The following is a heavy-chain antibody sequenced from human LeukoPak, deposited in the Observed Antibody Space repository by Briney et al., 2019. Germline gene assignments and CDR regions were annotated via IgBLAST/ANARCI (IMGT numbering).Heavy chain of an antibody. D-gene: IGHD6-13*01. Sequence: PGGSLRLSCAASGFTFSSYGMSWVRQAPGKGLEWVSGISDSGGSRHYADSVKGRFTISRDNSKNTLYLQVNSLRAEDTAVYFCAKGPKKQMVGSRGYYFDFWGQGTLVTVSS. CDR1: GFTFSSYG. J-gene: IGHJ4*02. V-gene: IGHV3-23*01. CDR2: ISDSGGSR. CDR3: AKGPKKQMVGSRGYYFDF.